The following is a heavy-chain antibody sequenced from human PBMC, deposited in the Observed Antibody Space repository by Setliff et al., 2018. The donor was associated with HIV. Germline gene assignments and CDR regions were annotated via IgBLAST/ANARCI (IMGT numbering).Heavy chain of an antibody. CDR2: FDPEEIET. J-gene: IGHJ2*01. D-gene: IGHD6-19*01. CDR3: ATDGAPGLSELAATGYFDL. CDR1: GYTLTELS. V-gene: IGHV1-24*01. Sequence: ASVKVSCKVSGYTLTELSMHWVRQAPGKGLEWMGGFDPEEIETVYAQKFQGRVTMTHDMSTDTASMELRSLRSEDTAVYYCATDGAPGLSELAATGYFDLWGRGTLVTVSS.